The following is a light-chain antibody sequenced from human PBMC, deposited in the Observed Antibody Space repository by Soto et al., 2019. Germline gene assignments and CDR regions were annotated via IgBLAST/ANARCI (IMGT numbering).Light chain of an antibody. V-gene: IGKV3-20*01. CDR2: GAS. CDR3: QQYGGSSGYT. CDR1: QSVSSSY. Sequence: EIVLTQSPGTLSLSPGERATLSCRASQSVSSSYLAWYQQKPGQAPRLLIYGASSRATGIPDRFSGSGSGTDFTLTIRRLEPEDFAVCCCQQYGGSSGYTFGQGTKLEIK. J-gene: IGKJ2*01.